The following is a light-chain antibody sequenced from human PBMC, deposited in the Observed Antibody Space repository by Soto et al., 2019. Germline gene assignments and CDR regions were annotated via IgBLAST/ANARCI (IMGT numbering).Light chain of an antibody. Sequence: EIVLTQSPATLSLSPGERATLSCRASQSVSSYLAWYQQKPGQAPRLLIYDASNRATGIPARFSGSGSGTDFTLPISSLEPDDFAVYYCQQRSNWPPYTFGQGTKVEIK. CDR1: QSVSSY. CDR2: DAS. V-gene: IGKV3-11*01. J-gene: IGKJ2*01. CDR3: QQRSNWPPYT.